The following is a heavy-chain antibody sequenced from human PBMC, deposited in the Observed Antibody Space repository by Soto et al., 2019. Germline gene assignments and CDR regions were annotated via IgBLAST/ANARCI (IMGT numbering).Heavy chain of an antibody. Sequence: QVQLVQSGAEVKKPGASVKVSCKASGYTFTSYGISWVRQAPGQGREWMGWISAYSGNKNYEQKLQGRVTMTTDTNTSTACMELRSLRSDETAVYYCATAPSMALPDAWGQGTLVTVS. J-gene: IGHJ4*02. D-gene: IGHD3-10*01. CDR1: GYTFTSYG. CDR3: ATAPSMALPDA. CDR2: ISAYSGNK. V-gene: IGHV1-18*01.